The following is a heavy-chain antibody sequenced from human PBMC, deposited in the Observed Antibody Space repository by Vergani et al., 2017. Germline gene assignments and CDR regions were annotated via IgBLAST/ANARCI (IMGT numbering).Heavy chain of an antibody. CDR1: GGSFSTGGQS. CDR2: IYTSGAT. J-gene: IGHJ5*02. V-gene: IGHV4-61*02. CDR3: GRVADFYGLGSRLLDR. D-gene: IGHD3-10*01. Sequence: QVQLQESGPGLVKPSQTLSLTCTVSGGSFSTGGQSWTWLRQSAGKGLEWIGRIYTSGATNYNPSLETRVTISGDTSKNQFSLKLNSVTAADTAVYYCGRVADFYGLGSRLLDRGGQGILVTVSS.